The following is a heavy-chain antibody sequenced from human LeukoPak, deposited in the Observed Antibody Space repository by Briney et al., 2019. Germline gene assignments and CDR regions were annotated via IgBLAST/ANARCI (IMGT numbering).Heavy chain of an antibody. CDR2: INHSGST. CDR1: GGSFSGYY. Sequence: PSETLSLTCAVYGGSFSGYYWGWIRQPPGKGLEWIGEINHSGSTNYNPSLKSRVTISVDTSKNQFSLKLSSVTAADTAVYYCARGRYYDFWSGYFPRAHLDYWGQGTLVTVSS. D-gene: IGHD3-3*01. CDR3: ARGRYYDFWSGYFPRAHLDY. J-gene: IGHJ4*02. V-gene: IGHV4-34*01.